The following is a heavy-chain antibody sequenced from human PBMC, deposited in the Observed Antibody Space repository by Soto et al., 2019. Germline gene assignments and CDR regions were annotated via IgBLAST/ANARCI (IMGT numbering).Heavy chain of an antibody. J-gene: IGHJ6*03. D-gene: IGHD4-17*01. CDR2: IYYSGST. CDR3: ARAGGDLLYYYYYYMDV. Sequence: PSETLSLSCTVSGGSISSSSYYWSWIRQPPGKGLEWIGSIYYSGSTYYNPSLKSRVTISVDTSKNQFSLKLSSVTAADTAVYYCARAGGDLLYYYYYYMDVWGKGTTVTVSS. V-gene: IGHV4-39*07. CDR1: GGSISSSSYY.